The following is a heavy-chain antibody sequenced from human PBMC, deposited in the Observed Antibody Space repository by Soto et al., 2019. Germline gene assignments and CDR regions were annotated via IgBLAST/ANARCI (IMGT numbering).Heavy chain of an antibody. J-gene: IGHJ4*02. Sequence: PSETLCLTCIVSGESISSSSYYGGWIRQPPGKGLEWIGSIYYSGRTYYNPSFKSRVTISIDTSKNQFSLKLSSVTATDTAVYYCARQRTTVVTQAYFDHWGQGALVTVS. CDR2: IYYSGRT. CDR1: GESISSSSYY. CDR3: ARQRTTVVTQAYFDH. V-gene: IGHV4-39*01. D-gene: IGHD2-21*02.